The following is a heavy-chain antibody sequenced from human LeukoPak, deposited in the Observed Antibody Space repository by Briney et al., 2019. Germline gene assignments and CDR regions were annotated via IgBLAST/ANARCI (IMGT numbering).Heavy chain of an antibody. J-gene: IGHJ4*02. Sequence: GGSLRLSCAASGFTFSSYAMSWVRQAPGKGLEWVSAISGSGGSTYYADSVKGRFTISRDNSKNTLYLQMNSLRAEDTAVYYCAKASRVLRFLEWLLYFDYWGQGTLVTVSS. CDR3: AKASRVLRFLEWLLYFDY. D-gene: IGHD3-3*01. V-gene: IGHV3-23*01. CDR1: GFTFSSYA. CDR2: ISGSGGST.